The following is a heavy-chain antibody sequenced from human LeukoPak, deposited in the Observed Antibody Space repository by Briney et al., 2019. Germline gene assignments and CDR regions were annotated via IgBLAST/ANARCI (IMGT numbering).Heavy chain of an antibody. Sequence: GGSLRLSCAASGFTFSSYTMNWVRQPPGKGLEWVSNIGTSSTTIYYADSVKGRFTISRDNAKNSPYLQMNSLRADDTAVYYCARFAAGGSYYYYMDVWGKGTTVTVSS. CDR1: GFTFSSYT. J-gene: IGHJ6*03. CDR2: IGTSSTTI. D-gene: IGHD6-25*01. V-gene: IGHV3-48*01. CDR3: ARFAAGGSYYYYMDV.